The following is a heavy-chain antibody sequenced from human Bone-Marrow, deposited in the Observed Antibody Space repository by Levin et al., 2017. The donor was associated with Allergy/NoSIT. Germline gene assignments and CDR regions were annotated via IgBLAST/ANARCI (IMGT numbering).Heavy chain of an antibody. CDR2: ISAYNGNT. D-gene: IGHD3-3*01. J-gene: IGHJ6*02. V-gene: IGHV1-18*01. CDR3: ARDRVATKWLLYYYYYGMDV. Sequence: ASVKVSCKASGYTFTSYGISWVRQAPGQGLEWMGWISAYNGNTNYAQKLQGRVTMTTDTSTSTAYMELRSLRSDDTAVYYCARDRVATKWLLYYYYYGMDVWGQGTTVTVSS. CDR1: GYTFTSYG.